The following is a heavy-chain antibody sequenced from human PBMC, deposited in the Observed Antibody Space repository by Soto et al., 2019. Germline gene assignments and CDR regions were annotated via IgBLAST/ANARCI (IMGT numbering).Heavy chain of an antibody. CDR3: AKDMGGWLQIMGFDY. D-gene: IGHD5-12*01. J-gene: IGHJ4*02. V-gene: IGHV3-9*01. CDR2: ISWNSGSI. CDR1: GLTFDDYA. Sequence: GGSLRLSCAASGLTFDDYAMHWVRQAPGKGLEWVSGISWNSGSIGYADSVKGRFTISRDNAKNSLYLQMNSLRAEDTALYYCAKDMGGWLQIMGFDYWGQGTLVTVSS.